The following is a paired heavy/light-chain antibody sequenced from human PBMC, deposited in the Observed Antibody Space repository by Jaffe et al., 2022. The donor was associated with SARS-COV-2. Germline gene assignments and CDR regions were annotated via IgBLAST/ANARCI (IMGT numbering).Light chain of an antibody. Sequence: DIQMTQSPSSLSASVGDRVTITCRASQIINKYLNWYQQKSGKAPKLLIYATSNLYSGVPSRFSGSGSGTDFTLTISSLQPEDFATYYCQQSYNSPQTFGQGTKVEIK. V-gene: IGKV1-39*01. CDR2: ATS. J-gene: IGKJ1*01. CDR3: QQSYNSPQT. CDR1: QIINKY.
Heavy chain of an antibody. CDR1: GFTFSSYA. J-gene: IGHJ4*02. V-gene: IGHV3-23*04. Sequence: EVQLVESGGGLVQPGGSLRLSCVASGFTFSSYAMSWVRQAPGKGLEWVSDISDGGGSNTYYADSVKGRFTMSRDNSKNTLYLQMNSLRAEDTAVYFCAKWRWQQSEHEYWGQGTLVTVSS. CDR2: ISDGGGSNT. D-gene: IGHD1-1*01. CDR3: AKWRWQQSEHEY.